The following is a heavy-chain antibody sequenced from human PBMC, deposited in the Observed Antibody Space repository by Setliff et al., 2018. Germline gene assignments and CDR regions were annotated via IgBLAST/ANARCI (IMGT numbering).Heavy chain of an antibody. D-gene: IGHD2-15*01. Sequence: SVKVSCKASGDSFSNYASSWVRQAPGQALEWMGEIIPMFGTPAYTQKFQDRVTITTDESTSTAYMELNSLTSEDTAVYYCARSPAVLGIVYLDPWGQGTLVTVSS. CDR2: IIPMFGTP. CDR3: ARSPAVLGIVYLDP. CDR1: GDSFSNYA. J-gene: IGHJ5*02. V-gene: IGHV1-69*05.